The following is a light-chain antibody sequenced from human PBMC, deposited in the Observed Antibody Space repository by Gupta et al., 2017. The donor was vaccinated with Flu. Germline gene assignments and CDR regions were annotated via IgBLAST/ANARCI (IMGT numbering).Light chain of an antibody. CDR1: QSILYSSNNKNY. CDR3: QQYYGTPYS. CDR2: WAS. Sequence: DIVITQSLDSLAASLGERPTINCKSSQSILYSSNNKNYLAWYQQKPGQPPKMLIYWASTRESGVPDRFSGSGSGTDFTLTISSLQAEDVAVYYCQQYYGTPYSFGQEAKLEIK. J-gene: IGKJ2*03. V-gene: IGKV4-1*01.